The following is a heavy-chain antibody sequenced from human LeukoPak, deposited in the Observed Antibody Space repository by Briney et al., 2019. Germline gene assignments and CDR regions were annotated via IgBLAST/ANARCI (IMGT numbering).Heavy chain of an antibody. J-gene: IGHJ4*02. CDR3: ATRTTNYYDSSGSQAGY. D-gene: IGHD3-22*01. CDR2: IYTSGST. Sequence: SETLSLTCTVSGGSISSYYWSWIGQPAGKGLEWIGRIYTSGSTNYNPSLKSRVTMSVDTSKNQFSLKLSSVTAADTAVYYCATRTTNYYDSSGSQAGYWGQGTLVTVSS. CDR1: GGSISSYY. V-gene: IGHV4-4*07.